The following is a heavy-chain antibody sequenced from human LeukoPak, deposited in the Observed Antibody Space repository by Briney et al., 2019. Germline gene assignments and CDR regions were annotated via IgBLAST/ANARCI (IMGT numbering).Heavy chain of an antibody. CDR1: GYNFAGYY. D-gene: IGHD1-26*01. V-gene: IGHV1-2*02. CDR3: ARGEGIVGSTGLSY. J-gene: IGHJ4*02. Sequence: ASVKVSCTASGYNFAGYYIHWVRQAPGQGLEWMAWINPNTDDTHFAQKFQDRVTLSRDNSISTAYLELRSLRYDDTAVYYCARGEGIVGSTGLSYWGQGTLVSVSS. CDR2: INPNTDDT.